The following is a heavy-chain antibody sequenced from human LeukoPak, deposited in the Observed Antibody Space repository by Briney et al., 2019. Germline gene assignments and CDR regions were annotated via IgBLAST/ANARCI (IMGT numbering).Heavy chain of an antibody. D-gene: IGHD2-2*02. CDR1: GYPFSSHG. V-gene: IGHV1-18*01. CDR3: AREGRCSSTSCYTKRGAIDP. J-gene: IGHJ5*02. CDR2: ISCYNGDT. Sequence: ASVKVSCKASGYPFSSHGITWVRQAPGQGLEWMGWISCYNGDTHYAQNFQGRVTMTRNTSISTAYMELSSLRSEDTAVYYCAREGRCSSTSCYTKRGAIDPWGQGTLVTVSS.